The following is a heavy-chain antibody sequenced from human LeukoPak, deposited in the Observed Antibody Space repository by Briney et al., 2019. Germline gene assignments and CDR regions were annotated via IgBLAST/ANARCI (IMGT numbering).Heavy chain of an antibody. CDR1: GNTFTGYY. V-gene: IGHV1-2*02. D-gene: IGHD3-16*01. J-gene: IGHJ4*02. Sequence: EASAKVSCKASGNTFTGYYIYWVRQAPGQGLEWMGRINPNSGGTNYAQKFQGRVTMTRDTSISTAYMELSRLRSDDTAVYYCARDKVAGVGALDYWGQGTLVTVSS. CDR3: ARDKVAGVGALDY. CDR2: INPNSGGT.